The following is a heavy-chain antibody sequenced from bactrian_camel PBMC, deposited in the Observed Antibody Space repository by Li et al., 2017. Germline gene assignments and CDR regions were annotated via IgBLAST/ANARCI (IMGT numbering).Heavy chain of an antibody. CDR3: AAGPWYTDEYKY. CDR2: ISGSSRT. CDR1: GFTFSNYA. Sequence: DVQLVESGGALVQPGGSLRVSCAASGFTFSNYAMSWVRQAPGKGLEWVSSISGSSRTYYSNSVKGRCTIARDNTKNTVYLQMISLESEDTALYYCAAGPWYTDEYKYWGQGTQVTVS. J-gene: IGHJ4*01. V-gene: IGHV3S10*01. D-gene: IGHD6*01.